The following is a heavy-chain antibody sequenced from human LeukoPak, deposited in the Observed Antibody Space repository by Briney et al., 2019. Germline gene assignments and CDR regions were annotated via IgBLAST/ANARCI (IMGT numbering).Heavy chain of an antibody. CDR3: AADLGGSYWGRVFDY. CDR1: GYTFTSYG. J-gene: IGHJ4*02. Sequence: ASVKVSCKASGYTFTSYGISWVRQAPGQGLEWMGWISAYNGNTNYAQKFQERVTITRDMSTSTAYMELSSLRSEDTAVYYCAADLGGSYWGRVFDYWGQGTLVTVSS. CDR2: ISAYNGNT. V-gene: IGHV1-18*01. D-gene: IGHD1-26*01.